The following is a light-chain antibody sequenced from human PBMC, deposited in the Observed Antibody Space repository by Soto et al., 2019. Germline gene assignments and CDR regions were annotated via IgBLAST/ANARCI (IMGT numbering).Light chain of an antibody. CDR1: ESVSRY. Sequence: EIVLTQSPATLSLSPGNRATLSCRASESVSRYLAWYQQKPGQAPRLLIYDASSRAAGIPARFSGSGSGTDFTLTITSLEPEDFAVYYCQQRSDWPSTFCGGTKVEIK. V-gene: IGKV3-11*01. J-gene: IGKJ4*01. CDR3: QQRSDWPST. CDR2: DAS.